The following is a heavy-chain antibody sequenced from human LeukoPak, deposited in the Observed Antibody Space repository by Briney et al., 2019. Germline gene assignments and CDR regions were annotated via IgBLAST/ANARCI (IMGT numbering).Heavy chain of an antibody. V-gene: IGHV3-74*01. CDR2: INPVGSTT. CDR1: GFTFSSYW. Sequence: GGSLRLSCAASGFTFSSYWMHWVRQDPGKGLVWVSFINPVGSTTNYADSVKGRFTISRDNAKNALYLQMNSLRAEDTAVYYCAKDLHYGSADYWGQGTLVTVSS. J-gene: IGHJ4*02. CDR3: AKDLHYGSADY. D-gene: IGHD3-10*01.